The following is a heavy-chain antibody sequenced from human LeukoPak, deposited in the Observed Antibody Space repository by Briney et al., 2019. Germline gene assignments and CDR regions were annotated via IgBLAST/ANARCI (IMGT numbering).Heavy chain of an antibody. D-gene: IGHD3-16*02. CDR3: ARGRSGVIVDY. CDR2: IYSSGST. Sequence: SETLSLTCTVSGGSITSYYWGWIRQPPGKGPEWIGCIYSSGSTYYSPSLNTRVIISLDTSKNQFSLRLSSVTAADTAVYYCARGRSGVIVDYWGQGTLVTVSS. CDR1: GGSITSYY. J-gene: IGHJ4*02. V-gene: IGHV4-59*01.